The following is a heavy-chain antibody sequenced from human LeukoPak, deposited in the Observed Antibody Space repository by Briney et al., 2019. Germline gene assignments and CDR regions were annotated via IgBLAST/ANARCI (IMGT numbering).Heavy chain of an antibody. CDR3: ARVMAGARGAVDY. J-gene: IGHJ4*02. D-gene: IGHD2-8*01. CDR1: GFTFSSYS. Sequence: GGSLRLSCAASGFTFSSYSMNRVRQAPGKGLEWVSSTSSSSSYIYYADSVKGRFTISRDNAKNSLYLQMNSLRAEDTAVYYCARVMAGARGAVDYWGQGTLVTVSS. CDR2: TSSSSSYI. V-gene: IGHV3-21*06.